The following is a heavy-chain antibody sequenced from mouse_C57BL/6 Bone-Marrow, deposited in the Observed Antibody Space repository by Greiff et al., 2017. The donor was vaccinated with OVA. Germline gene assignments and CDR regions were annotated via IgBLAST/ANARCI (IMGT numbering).Heavy chain of an antibody. CDR2: IYPRSGNT. D-gene: IGHD3-2*02. CDR1: GYTFTSYG. Sequence: VKLMESGAELARPGASVKLSCKASGYTFTSYGISWVKQRTGQGLEWIGEIYPRSGNTYYNEKFKGKATLTADKSSSTAYMELRSLTSEDSAVYFCASSPQATYAMDYWGQGTSVTVSS. J-gene: IGHJ4*01. CDR3: ASSPQATYAMDY. V-gene: IGHV1-81*01.